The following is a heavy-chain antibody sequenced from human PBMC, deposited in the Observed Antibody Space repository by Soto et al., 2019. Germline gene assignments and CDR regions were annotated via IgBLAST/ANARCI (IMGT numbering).Heavy chain of an antibody. CDR3: AKHQTPSYYYDTRGYHLDF. CDR2: ISHDGNNR. J-gene: IGHJ4*02. V-gene: IGHV3-30*18. Sequence: GGSLRLSCAASGFTFSNYDMHWVRQAPGKGLEWVAVISHDGNNRVYSDSVKGRFTISRDNPKNTLYLQMNSLRDEDTAVYYCAKHQTPSYYYDTRGYHLDFWGQGTLVTVSS. D-gene: IGHD3-22*01. CDR1: GFTFSNYD.